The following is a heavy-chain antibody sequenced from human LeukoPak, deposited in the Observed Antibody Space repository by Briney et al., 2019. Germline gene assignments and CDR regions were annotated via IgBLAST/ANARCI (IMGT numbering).Heavy chain of an antibody. V-gene: IGHV4-39*07. D-gene: IGHD3-10*01. CDR1: GGSISSSSYY. Sequence: PSETLSLTCTVSGGSISSSSYYWGWIRQPPGKGLEWIGSIYDSGSTYYNPSLKSRVTISVDKSKNQFSLKLSSVTAADTAVYYCARPSAGKRADAFDIWGQGTMVTVSS. CDR3: ARPSAGKRADAFDI. CDR2: IYDSGST. J-gene: IGHJ3*02.